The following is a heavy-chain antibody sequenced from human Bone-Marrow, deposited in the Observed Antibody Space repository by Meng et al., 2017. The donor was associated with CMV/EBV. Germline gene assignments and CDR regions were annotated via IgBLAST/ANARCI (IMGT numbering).Heavy chain of an antibody. V-gene: IGHV4-39*07. CDR1: GGSIKSGDYF. D-gene: IGHD1-1*01. CDR3: ARGSTGWGV. J-gene: IGHJ6*02. CDR2: IYYSGST. Sequence: SETLSLTCTVSGGSIKSGDYFWSWIRQPPGKGLEWIGTIYYSGSTYYNPSLKSRVTISVDTSKNQLSLKLSSVTAADTAVYYCARGSTGWGVWGQGTTVTVSS.